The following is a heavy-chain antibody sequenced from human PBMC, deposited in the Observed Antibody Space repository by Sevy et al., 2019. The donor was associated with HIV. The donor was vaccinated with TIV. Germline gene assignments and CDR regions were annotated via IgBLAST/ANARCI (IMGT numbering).Heavy chain of an antibody. Sequence: GGSLRLSCAVSGFTVNDKYIIWVRQAPGKGLEWVSVIFSSGSTYYTDSAKGRFTISRDNSKNTVDLQMNSVRAEDTAVYYCVSLFLSYRSGWSYFDYWGQGTLVTVSS. V-gene: IGHV3-66*02. CDR3: VSLFLSYRSGWSYFDY. CDR2: IFSSGST. CDR1: GFTVNDKY. D-gene: IGHD6-19*01. J-gene: IGHJ4*02.